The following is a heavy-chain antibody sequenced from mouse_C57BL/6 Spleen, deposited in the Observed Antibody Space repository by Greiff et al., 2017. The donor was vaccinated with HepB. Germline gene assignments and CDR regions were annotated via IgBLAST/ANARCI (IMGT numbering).Heavy chain of an antibody. CDR2: ISSGSSTI. V-gene: IGHV5-17*01. CDR3: ARGEVYYDYDPFAY. Sequence: EVQVVESGGGLVKPGGSLKLSCAASGFTFSDYGMHWVRQAPEKGLEWVAYISSGSSTIYYADTVKGRFTISRDNAKNTLFLQMTSLRSEDTAMYYCARGEVYYDYDPFAYWGQGTLVTVSA. CDR1: GFTFSDYG. D-gene: IGHD2-4*01. J-gene: IGHJ3*01.